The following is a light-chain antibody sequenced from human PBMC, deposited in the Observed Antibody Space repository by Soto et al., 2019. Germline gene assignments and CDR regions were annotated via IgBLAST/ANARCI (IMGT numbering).Light chain of an antibody. Sequence: QSVLTQPASVSGSPGQSITISCTGTSSDVGGYNYVSWYQQHPGKAHKLLIYEVSHRPSGVSNRFSGSKSGNTAFLTISGLQAEDEADYYCTSYTSSDTLLCVFGAGTKVTV. CDR2: EVS. CDR3: TSYTSSDTLLCV. V-gene: IGLV2-14*01. J-gene: IGLJ1*01. CDR1: SSDVGGYNY.